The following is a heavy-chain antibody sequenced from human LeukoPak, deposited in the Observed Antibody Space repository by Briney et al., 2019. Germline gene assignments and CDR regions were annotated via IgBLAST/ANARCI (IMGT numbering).Heavy chain of an antibody. Sequence: GGSLRLSCAASGFTFSSYAMHWVRQAPGKGLEWVAVISYDGSNKYYADSVKGRFTISRDDAKNSLYLQMNSLRAEDTALYYCVRDHLYAFDYWGQGILVTVSS. D-gene: IGHD2-8*01. V-gene: IGHV3-30*04. CDR2: ISYDGSNK. CDR3: VRDHLYAFDY. CDR1: GFTFSSYA. J-gene: IGHJ4*02.